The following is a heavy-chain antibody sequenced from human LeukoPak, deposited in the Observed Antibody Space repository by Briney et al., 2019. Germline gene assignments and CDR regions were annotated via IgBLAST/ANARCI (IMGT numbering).Heavy chain of an antibody. CDR2: VFYNGST. Sequence: SETLSLTCTVSGGSISDYFWSWIRQPPGKGLEWVGYVFYNGSTNYNPSLKSRVTISIDTSRIRFSLKLSSVTAADTAVYYCARDSGYYYMDVWGKGTTVTVSS. CDR1: GGSISDYF. V-gene: IGHV4-59*01. CDR3: ARDSGYYYMDV. J-gene: IGHJ6*03.